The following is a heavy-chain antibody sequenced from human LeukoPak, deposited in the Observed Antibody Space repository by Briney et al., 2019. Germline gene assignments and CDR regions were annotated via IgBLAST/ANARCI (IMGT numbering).Heavy chain of an antibody. J-gene: IGHJ6*03. D-gene: IGHD2-21*02. CDR3: AGQSGDYSYYYYMDV. Sequence: PGESLKISCKGSGYSFTNYWIGWVRQMPGKGLEWMGIIYPGDSTTRYSPSFRGQVTISADKSISTAYLQWSSLKASDTAMYYCAGQSGDYSYYYYMDVWGKGTTVTISS. CDR1: GYSFTNYW. V-gene: IGHV5-51*01. CDR2: IYPGDSTT.